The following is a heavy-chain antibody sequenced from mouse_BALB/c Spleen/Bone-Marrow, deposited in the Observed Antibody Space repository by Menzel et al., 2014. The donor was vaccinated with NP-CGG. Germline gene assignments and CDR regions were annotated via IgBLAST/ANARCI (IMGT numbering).Heavy chain of an antibody. D-gene: IGHD1-1*01. J-gene: IGHJ1*01. CDR1: GFTFSDYS. Sequence: EVHLVESGGGLVKPGGSLKLSCAASGFTFSDYSMYWVRQTPEKRLEWVTTISDGGSYTYHPDSVKGRFTISRDNVRNNLYLQMSSLKSEDTAMYYCARSPYYYGSGYGYFDVWGAGTTVTVSS. CDR2: ISDGGSYT. CDR3: ARSPYYYGSGYGYFDV. V-gene: IGHV5-4*02.